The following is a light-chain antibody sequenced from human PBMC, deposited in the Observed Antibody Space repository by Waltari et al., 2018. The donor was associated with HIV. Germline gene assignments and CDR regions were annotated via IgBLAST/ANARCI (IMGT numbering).Light chain of an antibody. J-gene: IGKJ2*03. CDR1: PSVLYSSNNKNY. Sequence: DIVMTQSPDSLAVSLGERVTINCKSSPSVLYSSNNKNYLAWYQQKPGQPPKLLIYWASTRESGVPDRFSGSGSGTDFTLTISSLQAEDVAVYYCQQYYSTPPYSFGQGTKLEIK. V-gene: IGKV4-1*01. CDR2: WAS. CDR3: QQYYSTPPYS.